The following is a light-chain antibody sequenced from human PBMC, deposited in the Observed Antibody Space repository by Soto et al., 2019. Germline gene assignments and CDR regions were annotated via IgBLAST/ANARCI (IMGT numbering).Light chain of an antibody. V-gene: IGKV1-9*01. J-gene: IGKJ4*01. Sequence: DIQLTQSPSFLSASVGDRVTITYRASQGISSYLAWYQQKPGKAPKLLIYAASTLQSGVASRFSGSGSGTEFTLTISSLQPEDFATYYYQQLNSYPLVTFGGGTKVEIK. CDR3: QQLNSYPLVT. CDR1: QGISSY. CDR2: AAS.